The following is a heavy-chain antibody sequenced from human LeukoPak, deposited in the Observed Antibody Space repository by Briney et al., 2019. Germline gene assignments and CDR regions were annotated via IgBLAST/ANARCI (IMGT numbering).Heavy chain of an antibody. V-gene: IGHV1-8*01. Sequence: ASVNVSCKASGYTFTSYDLNWVRRATGQGLEWMGWMSPASGNTGYAQEFQGRVTMTRDTSVSTAYMELNSLRSEDTAVYYCARGPPNWGFDSWGQGTLVTASS. D-gene: IGHD7-27*01. CDR1: GYTFTSYD. J-gene: IGHJ4*02. CDR3: ARGPPNWGFDS. CDR2: MSPASGNT.